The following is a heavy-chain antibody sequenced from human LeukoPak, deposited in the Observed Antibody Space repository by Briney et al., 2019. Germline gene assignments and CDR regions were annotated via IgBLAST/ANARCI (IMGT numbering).Heavy chain of an antibody. D-gene: IGHD6-19*01. V-gene: IGHV3-74*01. CDR2: VNSDGGST. Sequence: GGSLILSCAASGFTFSSDWMHWVRQGPGKGLVWVSRVNSDGGSTNYADSVKGRFTISRDNAKNTLYLQMNGLRADDTAVYYCARSSGRSPFDMWGQGTMVTVSS. CDR1: GFTFSSDW. CDR3: ARSSGRSPFDM. J-gene: IGHJ3*02.